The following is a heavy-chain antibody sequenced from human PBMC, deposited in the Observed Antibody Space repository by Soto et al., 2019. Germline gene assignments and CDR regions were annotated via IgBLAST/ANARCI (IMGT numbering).Heavy chain of an antibody. D-gene: IGHD5-18*01. V-gene: IGHV3-33*01. J-gene: IGHJ4*02. CDR3: ARSGYSYGPFDY. CDR2: IWTDGSDK. CDR1: RFTFSNYG. Sequence: GSLRLSCVGSRFTFSNYGMHWVRQAPDKGLEWVAFIWTDGSDKYYADSVKGRFTISRDNSKNTLYLQMNSLRAEDTAVYYCARSGYSYGPFDYWGQGTLVTVSS.